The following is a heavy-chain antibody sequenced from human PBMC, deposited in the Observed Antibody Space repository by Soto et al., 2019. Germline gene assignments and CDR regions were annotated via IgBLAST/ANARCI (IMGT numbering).Heavy chain of an antibody. CDR3: AGDLSGNFDY. Sequence: HLGWSLRLSCAASGFTFSNYWMHWVRQGPGEGLVWVSHINSDGSSTNYADSVRGRFIISRDNAENTLYLQMNSLRAEETAVYYCAGDLSGNFDYLGKGTLVNDS. J-gene: IGHJ4*02. CDR2: INSDGSST. V-gene: IGHV3-74*01. CDR1: GFTFSNYW.